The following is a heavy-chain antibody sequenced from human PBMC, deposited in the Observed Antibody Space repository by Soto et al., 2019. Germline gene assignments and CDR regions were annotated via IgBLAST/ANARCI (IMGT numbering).Heavy chain of an antibody. D-gene: IGHD6-6*01. CDR1: GGTFSSYT. J-gene: IGHJ3*02. CDR2: IIPILGIA. Sequence: QVQLVQSGAEVKKPGSSVKVSCKASGGTFSSYTISWVRQAPGQGLEWMGRIIPILGIANYAQKFQGRVTITADKSTSTAYMELSSLRSEDTAVYYCARDHSSWAFDIWGQGTMVTVSS. CDR3: ARDHSSWAFDI. V-gene: IGHV1-69*08.